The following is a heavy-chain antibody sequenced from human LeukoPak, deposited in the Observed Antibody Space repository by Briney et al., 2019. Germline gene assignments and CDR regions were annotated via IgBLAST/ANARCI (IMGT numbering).Heavy chain of an antibody. CDR3: ARTIQYYDILTGYYGPYGMDV. CDR1: GGSISSYY. J-gene: IGHJ6*02. CDR2: IYYSGRT. V-gene: IGHV4-59*01. Sequence: SETLSLTCTVSGGSISSYYWSWIRQPPGKGLEWIGYIYYSGRTNYNPSLKSRVTISVDTSKSQFSLKLSSVTAADTAVYYCARTIQYYDILTGYYGPYGMDVWGQGTTVTVSS. D-gene: IGHD3-9*01.